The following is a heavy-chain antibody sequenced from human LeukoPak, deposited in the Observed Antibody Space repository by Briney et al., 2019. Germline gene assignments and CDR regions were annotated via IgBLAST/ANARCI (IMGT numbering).Heavy chain of an antibody. CDR1: GYTFSSYG. CDR3: ARDLSPYYGSGSWDY. Sequence: VASVKVSCKTSGYTFSSYGISWLRQDPGQGLEWMGWISGYNGNTNYLQKFQGRVTMTTDTSTSTLHLEVRSLRTDDTAVYYCARDLSPYYGSGSWDYWGQGTLVTVSS. V-gene: IGHV1-18*01. J-gene: IGHJ4*02. D-gene: IGHD3-10*01. CDR2: ISGYNGNT.